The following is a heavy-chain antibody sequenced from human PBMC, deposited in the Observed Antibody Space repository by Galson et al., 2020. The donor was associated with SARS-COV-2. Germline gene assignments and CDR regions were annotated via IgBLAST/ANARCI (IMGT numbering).Heavy chain of an antibody. CDR1: GFTFSSYG. Sequence: GGSLRLSCAASGFTFSSYGMHWVRQAPGKGLEWVAVISYDGSNKYYADSVKGRFTISRDNSKNTLYLQMNSLRAEDTAVYYCARQYYYDSSGYYYPSYYYYGMDVWGQGTTVTVSS. CDR2: ISYDGSNK. V-gene: IGHV3-30*03. J-gene: IGHJ6*02. CDR3: ARQYYYDSSGYYYPSYYYYGMDV. D-gene: IGHD3-22*01.